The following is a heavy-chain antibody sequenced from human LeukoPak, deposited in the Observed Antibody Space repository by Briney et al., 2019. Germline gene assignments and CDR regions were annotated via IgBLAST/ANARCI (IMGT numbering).Heavy chain of an antibody. CDR2: MSAYNGDT. Sequence: ASVKVSCKASGCTFNKYGISWVRQAPGQGLEGMGWMSAYNGDTKYTQKFQGRFTMTKDTSASTAYMELRSVTSDDTAVDYCARDFSNTSGMKVVLDYWGQGTLVTVSS. D-gene: IGHD3-3*01. CDR1: GCTFNKYG. V-gene: IGHV1-18*04. CDR3: ARDFSNTSGMKVVLDY. J-gene: IGHJ4*02.